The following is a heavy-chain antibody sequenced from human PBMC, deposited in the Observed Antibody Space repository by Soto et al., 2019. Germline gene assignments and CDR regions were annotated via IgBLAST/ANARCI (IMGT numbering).Heavy chain of an antibody. CDR2: ISGSGGST. V-gene: IGHV3-23*01. Sequence: GGSLRLSCAASGFTFSDSYMSWIRQAPGKGLEWVSAISGSGGSTYYADSVKGRFTISRDNSKNTLYLQMNSLRAEDTAVYYCAKIAGGSTYYYDSSGYSPRGYWGQGTLVTVSS. CDR3: AKIAGGSTYYYDSSGYSPRGY. CDR1: GFTFSDSY. D-gene: IGHD3-22*01. J-gene: IGHJ4*02.